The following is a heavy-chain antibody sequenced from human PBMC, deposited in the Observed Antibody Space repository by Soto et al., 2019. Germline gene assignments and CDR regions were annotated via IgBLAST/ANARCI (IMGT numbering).Heavy chain of an antibody. CDR2: ISAYNGNT. D-gene: IGHD1-1*01. CDR3: ATEQSVQLERRVQKGKRIPEIYYYGMDV. V-gene: IGHV1-18*04. CDR1: GYTFTSYG. J-gene: IGHJ6*02. Sequence: SVKVSCKASGYTFTSYGISLVRQAPGQGLEWIGWISAYNGNTNYAQKLQGRVTMTTDTSTSTAYMELRSLRSDDTAAYYCATEQSVQLERRVQKGKRIPEIYYYGMDVWGQGTTVTVYS.